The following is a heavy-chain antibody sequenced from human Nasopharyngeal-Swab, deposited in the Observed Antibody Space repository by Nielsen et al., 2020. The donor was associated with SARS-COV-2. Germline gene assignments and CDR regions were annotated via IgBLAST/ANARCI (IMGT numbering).Heavy chain of an antibody. CDR1: GLTVSSNY. CDR3: ARREVGCSSTSCYDY. Sequence: GSLRLTCATSGLTVSSNYMSWVRQAPGQGLGWVSVIYSGGSTYYEDSSKSRSTIPRNNSKNTLYLQMNSLRPEDTAVYYCARREVGCSSTSCYDYWGQGTLVTVSS. J-gene: IGHJ4*02. D-gene: IGHD2-2*01. V-gene: IGHV3-53*01. CDR2: IYSGGST.